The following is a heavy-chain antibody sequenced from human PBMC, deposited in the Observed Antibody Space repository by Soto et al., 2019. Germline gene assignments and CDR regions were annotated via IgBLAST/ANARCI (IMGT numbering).Heavy chain of an antibody. Sequence: SETLSLTCAVSGGSISSGGFSCNWIRQPPGRGLEWIGYIYHSGSTYFNPSLKSRVTMSVDRSTNQFSLKLSSVTAADTAVYYCASRVSDYFDYWGQGTPVTVSS. D-gene: IGHD6-19*01. CDR1: GGSISSGGFS. V-gene: IGHV4-30-2*01. CDR2: IYHSGST. CDR3: ASRVSDYFDY. J-gene: IGHJ4*02.